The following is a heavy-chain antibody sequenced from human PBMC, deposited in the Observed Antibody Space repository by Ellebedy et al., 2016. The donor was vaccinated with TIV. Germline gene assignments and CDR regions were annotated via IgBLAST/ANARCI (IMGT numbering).Heavy chain of an antibody. Sequence: GGSLRLSXAASGFTLSANAMSWVRQAPGKGLEWVSAINGGNDDTHYPDSVRGRFTISRDNSRNTLSLQMNSLRAEDSAVYYCAKDVLRWAFDVWGQGTMVTVSS. CDR3: AKDVLRWAFDV. J-gene: IGHJ3*01. CDR1: GFTLSANA. D-gene: IGHD4-23*01. CDR2: INGGNDDT. V-gene: IGHV3-23*01.